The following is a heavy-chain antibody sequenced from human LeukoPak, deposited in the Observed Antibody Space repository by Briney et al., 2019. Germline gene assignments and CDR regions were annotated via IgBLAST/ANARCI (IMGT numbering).Heavy chain of an antibody. D-gene: IGHD6-6*01. V-gene: IGHV1-18*01. CDR1: GYTFTSYG. Sequence: GASVKVSCKASGYTFTSYGISWVRQAPGQGLEWMGWISAYNGNTNYAQKLQGRVTITADESTSTAYMELSSLRSEDTAVYYCARGAAARPTGADYWGQGTLVTVSS. CDR3: ARGAAARPTGADY. J-gene: IGHJ4*02. CDR2: ISAYNGNT.